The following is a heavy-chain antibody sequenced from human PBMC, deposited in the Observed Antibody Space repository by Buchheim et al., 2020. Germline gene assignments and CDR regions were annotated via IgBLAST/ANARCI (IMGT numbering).Heavy chain of an antibody. J-gene: IGHJ4*02. CDR3: ARAKEDYYDSSGYFEYYFDY. D-gene: IGHD3-22*01. V-gene: IGHV4-30-2*01. CDR1: GGSISSGGYS. CDR2: IYHSGST. Sequence: QLQLQESGSRLVKPSQTLSLTCAVSGGSISSGGYSWSWIRQPPGKGLEWIGYIYHSGSTYYNPSLKSRVTISVDRSKNQFSLKLSSVTAADTAVYYCARAKEDYYDSSGYFEYYFDYWGQGTL.